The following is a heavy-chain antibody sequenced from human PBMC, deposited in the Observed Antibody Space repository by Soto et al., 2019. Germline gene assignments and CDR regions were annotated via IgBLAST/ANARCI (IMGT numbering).Heavy chain of an antibody. V-gene: IGHV3-7*01. J-gene: IGHJ4*02. Sequence: GWYLGVSFAASGFTFSSYWLSWVRQAPMKGLEWGANIKQDGSEKYYGDSVKGRFTISRDNAKNSLYLQMNSLRAEDTAVYYCARTRGGYYPYYFDYWGQGTLVPVSS. CDR2: IKQDGSEK. D-gene: IGHD3-22*01. CDR3: ARTRGGYYPYYFDY. CDR1: GFTFSSYW.